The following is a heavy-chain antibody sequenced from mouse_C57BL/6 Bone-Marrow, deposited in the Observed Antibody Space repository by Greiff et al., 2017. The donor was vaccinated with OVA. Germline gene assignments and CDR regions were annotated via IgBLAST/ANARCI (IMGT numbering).Heavy chain of an antibody. V-gene: IGHV1-69*01. CDR1: GYTFTSYW. CDR3: ARGGYYVAY. Sequence: QVQLKQPGAELVMPGASVKLSCKASGYTFTSYWMHWVKPRPGQGLEWIGEIDPSDSYTNYNQKFKGKSTLTVDKSSSTAYMQLSSLTSEDSAVYYCARGGYYVAYWGQGTLVTVSA. CDR2: IDPSDSYT. J-gene: IGHJ3*01. D-gene: IGHD2-3*01.